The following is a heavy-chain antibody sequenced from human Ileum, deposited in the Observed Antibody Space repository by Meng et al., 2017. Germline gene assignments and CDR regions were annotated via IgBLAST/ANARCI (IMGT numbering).Heavy chain of an antibody. J-gene: IGHJ4*02. CDR3: ARGSSHFDYWGQGSSHFDY. CDR2: IYSSGNTNYN. V-gene: IGHV4-59*01. Sequence: SETLSLTCTVSGGSISDYHWSWIRQPPGKGLEWIGYIYSSGNTNYNNYNPSLKSRVTMSVDTSKNQFSLRLSSVTAADTAMYYCARGSSHFDYWGQGSSHFDYWGQGTRVTVSS. CDR1: GGSISDYH. D-gene: IGHD6-13*01.